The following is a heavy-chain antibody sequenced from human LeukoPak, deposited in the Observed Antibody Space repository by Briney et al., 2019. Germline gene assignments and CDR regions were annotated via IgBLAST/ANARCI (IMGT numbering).Heavy chain of an antibody. V-gene: IGHV4-59*01. CDR1: GGSISYYY. J-gene: IGHJ4*02. Sequence: PSETLSLTCTVSGGSISYYYWSWLRQPPGKGLEWIGYIYYSGSANYNPSLKSRVTISVDTSKNQFSLKLSSVTAADTAVYYCARDLGVDPLSYSDYWGQGTLVTVSS. CDR3: ARDLGVDPLSYSDY. CDR2: IYYSGSA.